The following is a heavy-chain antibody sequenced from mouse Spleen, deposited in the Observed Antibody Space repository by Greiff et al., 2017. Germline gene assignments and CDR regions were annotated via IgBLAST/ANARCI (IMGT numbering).Heavy chain of an antibody. CDR2: ISDGGSYT. V-gene: IGHV5-4*01. CDR1: GFTFSSYA. D-gene: IGHD2-3*01. CDR3: ARGDGYPSYWYFDV. J-gene: IGHJ1*03. Sequence: EVQRVESGGGLVKPGGSLKLSCAASGFTFSSYAMSWVRQTPEKRLEWVATISDGGSYTYYPDNVKGRFTISRDNAKNNLYLQMSHLKSEDTAMYYCARGDGYPSYWYFDVWGTGTTVTVSS.